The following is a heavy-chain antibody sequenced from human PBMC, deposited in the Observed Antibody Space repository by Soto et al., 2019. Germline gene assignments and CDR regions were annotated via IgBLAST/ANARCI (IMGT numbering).Heavy chain of an antibody. J-gene: IGHJ5*02. Sequence: SETLSVTCTISGDSIVTHYWSWIRQPPGKGLEWIGYIYYTGSTKFNPSLQSRVTMSVDTSKNQFSLRLSSVTAADTAVYYCARSSYYYDSSGYFFSWFDPWGQGTLVTVS. CDR2: IYYTGST. CDR3: ARSSYYYDSSGYFFSWFDP. CDR1: GDSIVTHY. D-gene: IGHD3-22*01. V-gene: IGHV4-59*08.